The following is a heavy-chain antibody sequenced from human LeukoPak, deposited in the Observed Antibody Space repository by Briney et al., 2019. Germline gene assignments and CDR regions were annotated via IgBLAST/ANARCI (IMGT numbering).Heavy chain of an antibody. J-gene: IGHJ4*02. CDR3: AKGVSRGVDPTGLEY. CDR1: GFTFSSYG. CDR2: ISYDGSDR. D-gene: IGHD1-1*01. V-gene: IGHV3-30*18. Sequence: GGSLRLSCVASGFTFSSYGMHWVRQAPGKGPEWVAVISYDGSDRYYANFVKGRFTISRDNSKNTLFLQTNSMRPEDTAVYYCAKGVSRGVDPTGLEYWGQGTLVTVSS.